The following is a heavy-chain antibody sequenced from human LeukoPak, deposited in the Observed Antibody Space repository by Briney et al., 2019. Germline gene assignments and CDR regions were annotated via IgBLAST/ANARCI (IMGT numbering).Heavy chain of an antibody. CDR3: ARHPSSYSSFDY. D-gene: IGHD2-21*01. V-gene: IGHV4-39*01. Sequence: SETLSLTCTVSGGSISSSSGYWGWIRQPPGKGLEWIGSIYYSGSTYYNPSLKSRVTISVDTSTNQFFLKLSSVTAADTAVYFCARHPSSYSSFDYWGQGTLVIVSS. J-gene: IGHJ4*02. CDR2: IYYSGST. CDR1: GGSISSSSGY.